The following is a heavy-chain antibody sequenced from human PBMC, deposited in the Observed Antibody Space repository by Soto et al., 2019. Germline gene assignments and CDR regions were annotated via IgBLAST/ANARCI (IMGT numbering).Heavy chain of an antibody. CDR3: ARGTAGELLDS. CDR2: ISYDGTNK. CDR1: GLTFSYYA. D-gene: IGHD1-26*01. Sequence: QVQLVESGGGVVQPGRSLRLSCAASGFTAASGLTFSYYAMHWVRQAPGKGLEWVAVISYDGTNKNYADSVKGRFTISRDNSQNTVSLQMNSLGVDDTAMYYCARGTAGELLDSWGQGTLVTVSS. V-gene: IGHV3-30-3*01. J-gene: IGHJ4*02.